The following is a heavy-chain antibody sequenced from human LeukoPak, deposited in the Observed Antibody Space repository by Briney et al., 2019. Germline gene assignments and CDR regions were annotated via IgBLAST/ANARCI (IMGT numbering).Heavy chain of an antibody. CDR1: GFTFSSYW. V-gene: IGHV3-7*01. CDR3: ARKGSGVLLWFGELLLGAFDI. D-gene: IGHD3-10*01. J-gene: IGHJ3*02. Sequence: GSLRLSCAAAGFTFSSYWMSWVSHAPGNGLEWVANIKQEGSEKYYVDSVKGRFTIARDNAKNSLYLQMNSLRAEDTAVYYCARKGSGVLLWFGELLLGAFDIWGQGTMVTVSS. CDR2: IKQEGSEK.